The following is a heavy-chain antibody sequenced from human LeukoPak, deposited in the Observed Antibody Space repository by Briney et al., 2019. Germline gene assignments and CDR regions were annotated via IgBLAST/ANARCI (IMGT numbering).Heavy chain of an antibody. CDR3: ARGRTGAAALDF. Sequence: SETLSLTCADYGGSFSGHYWTWIRQPPGKGLEWIGESTHSGSTNYNPSLKSRVTISVDTSKSQFSLKLSSVTAADTAVYHCARGRTGAAALDFWGPGMLVTVSS. J-gene: IGHJ4*02. CDR1: GGSFSGHY. V-gene: IGHV4-34*01. CDR2: STHSGST. D-gene: IGHD2-2*01.